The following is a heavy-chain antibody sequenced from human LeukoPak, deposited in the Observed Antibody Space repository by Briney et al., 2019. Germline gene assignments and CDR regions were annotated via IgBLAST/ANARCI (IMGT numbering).Heavy chain of an antibody. CDR3: ARALPSHYVWGSPPLSGYFQH. CDR2: ISSSSSYI. J-gene: IGHJ1*01. CDR1: GFTFSNAW. V-gene: IGHV3-21*01. Sequence: PGGSLRLSCAASGFTFSNAWMSWVRQAPGKGLEWVSSISSSSSYIYYADSVKGRFTISRDNAKNSLYLQMNSLRAEDTAVYYCARALPSHYVWGSPPLSGYFQHWGQGTLVTVSS. D-gene: IGHD3-16*01.